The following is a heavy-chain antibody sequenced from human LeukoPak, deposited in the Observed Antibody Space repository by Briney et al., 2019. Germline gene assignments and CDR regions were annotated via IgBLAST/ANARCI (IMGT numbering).Heavy chain of an antibody. Sequence: ASVKVSCKASGYTFTSYYMHWVRQAPGQGLEWMGIINPSGGSTSYAQKFQGRVTMTRDTYTSTVYMELSSLRSEDTAVYYCARDQSFCSSTSCSSFDYWGQGTLVTVSS. V-gene: IGHV1-46*01. CDR2: INPSGGST. D-gene: IGHD2-2*01. J-gene: IGHJ4*02. CDR1: GYTFTSYY. CDR3: ARDQSFCSSTSCSSFDY.